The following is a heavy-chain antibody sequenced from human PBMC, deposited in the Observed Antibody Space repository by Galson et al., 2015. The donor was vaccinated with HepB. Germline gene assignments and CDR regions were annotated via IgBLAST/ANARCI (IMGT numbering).Heavy chain of an antibody. Sequence: SLRLSCAASGFTFRNHGMHWVRQAPGKGLEWAAVIYYDGSLQYYANSVNGRFHISRDNSKNTLYLQMNSLRAEDTAVYYCGRDRSARYLDVWGMGTTVTVSS. V-gene: IGHV3-33*01. CDR3: GRDRSARYLDV. CDR1: GFTFRNHG. J-gene: IGHJ6*04. CDR2: IYYDGSLQ. D-gene: IGHD3-10*01.